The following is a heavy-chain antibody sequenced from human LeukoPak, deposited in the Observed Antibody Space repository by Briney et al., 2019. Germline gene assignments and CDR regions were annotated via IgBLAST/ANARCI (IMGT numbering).Heavy chain of an antibody. D-gene: IGHD6-19*01. CDR1: GFTFSSYA. J-gene: IGHJ4*02. V-gene: IGHV3-23*01. CDR2: ISGSGDST. CDR3: ARGRTYSSGHYFDY. Sequence: GGSLRLSCAASGFTFSSYAVSWVRQAPGKGLEWVSAISGSGDSTYYADSVKGRFTISRDNSKNTLYLQMSSLRAEDTAVYYCARGRTYSSGHYFDYWGQGTLVTVSS.